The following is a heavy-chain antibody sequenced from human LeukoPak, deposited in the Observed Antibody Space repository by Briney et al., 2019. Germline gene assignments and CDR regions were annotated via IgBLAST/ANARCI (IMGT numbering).Heavy chain of an antibody. J-gene: IGHJ3*02. V-gene: IGHV3-23*01. D-gene: IGHD1-26*01. CDR2: ISGSGGST. Sequence: GGSLRLSCAASGFTFGTYAMSWVRQAPGKGLEWISAISGSGGSTYYADSVKGRFTISRDNSKNTLYLQMNSLRAEDTAVYYCAKFGSGSYQRAHDAFDIWGQGTMVTVSS. CDR3: AKFGSGSYQRAHDAFDI. CDR1: GFTFGTYA.